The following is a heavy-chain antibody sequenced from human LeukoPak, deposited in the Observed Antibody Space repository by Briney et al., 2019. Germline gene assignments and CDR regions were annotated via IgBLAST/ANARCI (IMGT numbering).Heavy chain of an antibody. Sequence: GGSLRLSCAASGFTFSNYWMSWVRQAPGKGLEWVANIKLDGSEKYYVDSVKGRFTISRDNAKNSLYLQMNSLRAEDTAVYYCVRGGATFDIWGQGTIITVSS. V-gene: IGHV3-7*01. CDR2: IKLDGSEK. D-gene: IGHD1-26*01. CDR3: VRGGATFDI. CDR1: GFTFSNYW. J-gene: IGHJ3*02.